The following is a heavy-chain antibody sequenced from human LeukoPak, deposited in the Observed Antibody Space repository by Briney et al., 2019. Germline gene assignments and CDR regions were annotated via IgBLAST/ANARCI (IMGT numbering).Heavy chain of an antibody. CDR3: AKDEAAACVDFHY. D-gene: IGHD6-13*01. V-gene: IGHV3-30*02. J-gene: IGHJ4*02. CDR1: GFTFSGYG. Sequence: GGSLRLSCAASGFTFSGYGIHWVRQAPRKGLEWVASIRSDGSVKYYADSVRGRFTISRDNSKNTLYLQINSLRAEDTAVYYCAKDEAAACVDFHYWGQGTLVTVYS. CDR2: IRSDGSVK.